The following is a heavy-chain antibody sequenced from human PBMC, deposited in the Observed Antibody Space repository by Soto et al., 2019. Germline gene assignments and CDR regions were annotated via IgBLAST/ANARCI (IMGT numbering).Heavy chain of an antibody. D-gene: IGHD5-12*01. Sequence: SVKVSCKASGGTFSSYTISWVRQAPGQGLEWMGRIIPILGIANYAQKFQGRVTITADKSTSTAYMELSSLRSEDTAVYYCARDTRSGYDFMDVWGKGTTVTVSS. CDR2: IIPILGIA. V-gene: IGHV1-69*04. CDR3: ARDTRSGYDFMDV. CDR1: GGTFSSYT. J-gene: IGHJ6*04.